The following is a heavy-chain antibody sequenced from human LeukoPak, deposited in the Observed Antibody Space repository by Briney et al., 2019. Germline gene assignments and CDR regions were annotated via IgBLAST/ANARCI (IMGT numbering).Heavy chain of an antibody. D-gene: IGHD1-26*01. CDR1: GFTFSSYG. Sequence: GGSLRLSCAASGFTFSSYGMHWVRQAPGKGLEWVAVIWYDGSNKYYADSVKGRFTISRDNAKNSLYLQMNSLRAEDTAVYYCARGRLWVMGATTYYDYWGQGTLVTVSS. J-gene: IGHJ4*02. CDR2: IWYDGSNK. V-gene: IGHV3-33*08. CDR3: ARGRLWVMGATTYYDY.